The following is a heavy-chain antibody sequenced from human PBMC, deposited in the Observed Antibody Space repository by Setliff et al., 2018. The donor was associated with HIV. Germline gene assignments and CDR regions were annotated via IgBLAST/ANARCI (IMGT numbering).Heavy chain of an antibody. CDR1: GGTFSSYA. D-gene: IGHD1-26*01. J-gene: IGHJ4*02. CDR2: IIPIVDIA. CDR3: ARGAYRRRDGGTYFYQFDF. Sequence: SVKVSCKASGGTFSSYAISWVRQAPGRGLEWMGGIIPIVDIAKYAQKFQDRVTITADKSTSTAFMELSSLRSEDTAVYYCARGAYRRRDGGTYFYQFDFWGRGTLVTVSS. V-gene: IGHV1-69*10.